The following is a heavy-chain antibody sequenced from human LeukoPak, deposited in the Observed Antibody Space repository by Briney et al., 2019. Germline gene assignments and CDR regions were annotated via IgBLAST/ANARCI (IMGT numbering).Heavy chain of an antibody. CDR1: GESVSSNSAD. D-gene: IGHD5-12*01. Sequence: TSQTLSLTCAISGESVSSNSADWSWIRQSPSRGLEWLGRTYYRSKWYNDYAVSVKSRITINPDTSKNQFSLQLNSVTPEDTAVYYCAREVAPWLRFLDAFDIWGQGTMVTVSS. V-gene: IGHV6-1*01. CDR2: TYYRSKWYN. J-gene: IGHJ3*02. CDR3: AREVAPWLRFLDAFDI.